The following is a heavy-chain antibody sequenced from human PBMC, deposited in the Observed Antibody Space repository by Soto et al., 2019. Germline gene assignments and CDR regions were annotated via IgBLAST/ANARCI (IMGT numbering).Heavy chain of an antibody. CDR1: GFTFTNYA. CDR3: AYFTALNYYYGLAV. V-gene: IGHV3-23*01. Sequence: EVQLLESGGGLLQPGGSLRLSCAASGFTFTNYAMSWVRQAPGNGLEWVSAISGSGSSTYYADSVKGRFTISRDNSENTLFLQMNSLRAEDTAVYYCAYFTALNYYYGLAVWGQGTTVTVSS. D-gene: IGHD1-26*01. J-gene: IGHJ6*02. CDR2: ISGSGSST.